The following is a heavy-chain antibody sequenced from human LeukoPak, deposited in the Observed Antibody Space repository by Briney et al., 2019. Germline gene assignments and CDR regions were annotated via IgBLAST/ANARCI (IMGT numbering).Heavy chain of an antibody. CDR1: GYTFTSYG. D-gene: IGHD6-19*01. CDR2: IIPIFGTA. V-gene: IGHV1-69*13. J-gene: IGHJ4*02. CDR3: ARTILHSSGWYLGFFDC. Sequence: ASVKVSCKASGYTFTSYGISWVRQAPGQGLEWMGGIIPIFGTANYAQKFQGRVTITADESTSTAYMELSSLRSEDTAVYYCARTILHSSGWYLGFFDCWGQGTLVTVSS.